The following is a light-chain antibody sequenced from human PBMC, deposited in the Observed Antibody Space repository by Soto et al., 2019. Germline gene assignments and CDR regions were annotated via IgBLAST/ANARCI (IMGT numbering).Light chain of an antibody. CDR3: NSYTSSTSRPYV. CDR2: EVS. V-gene: IGLV2-14*01. J-gene: IGLJ1*01. CDR1: TNDVGGYNY. Sequence: QSPLTQTASVSGSAGRAITIACTGTTNDVGGYNYVSWYQQQPVKAPKLLIFEVSSRPSGVSNRFSGSKSGNTASLTISALQAEDEADYFCNSYTSSTSRPYVFGTGTKVTVL.